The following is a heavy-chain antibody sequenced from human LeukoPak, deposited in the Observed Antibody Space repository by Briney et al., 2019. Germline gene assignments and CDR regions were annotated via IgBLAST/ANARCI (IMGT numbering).Heavy chain of an antibody. Sequence: ASVNVSCKASGYTFTGYYMHWVRQAPGQGLEWMGWINPNSGGTNYAQKFQGRVTMTWDTSISTAYMELSRLRSDDTAVYYCARDRGSVPAALRPPDAFDIWGQGTMVTVSS. D-gene: IGHD2-2*01. V-gene: IGHV1-2*02. J-gene: IGHJ3*02. CDR2: INPNSGGT. CDR1: GYTFTGYY. CDR3: ARDRGSVPAALRPPDAFDI.